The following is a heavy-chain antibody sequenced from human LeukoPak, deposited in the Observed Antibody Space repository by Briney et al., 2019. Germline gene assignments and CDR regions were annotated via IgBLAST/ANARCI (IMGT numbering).Heavy chain of an antibody. Sequence: SETLSLTCTVSGASISNYYCSWIRQSPGNGLEWIGYIYYSGTTNYNPSLKSRVTISVDTSKNQFSLKLTSVTAADTAVYYCARSGSYGGHFDNWGQGTLVTVSS. CDR2: IYYSGTT. CDR1: GASISNYY. D-gene: IGHD1-26*01. J-gene: IGHJ4*02. V-gene: IGHV4-59*08. CDR3: ARSGSYGGHFDN.